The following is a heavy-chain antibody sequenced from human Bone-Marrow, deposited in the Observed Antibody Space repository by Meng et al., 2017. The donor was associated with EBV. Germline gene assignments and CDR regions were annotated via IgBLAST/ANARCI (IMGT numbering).Heavy chain of an antibody. CDR3: ARPPTGRGSYLDY. Sequence: QVPLPPGGAGLLKPSETLSLTCAVYGGSFSGYYWSWIRQPPGKGLEWIGEINHSGSTNYNPSLKSRVTISVDTSKNQFSLKLSSVTAADTAVYYCARPPTGRGSYLDYWGQGTLVTVSS. CDR1: GGSFSGYY. J-gene: IGHJ4*02. D-gene: IGHD3-16*01. V-gene: IGHV4-34*01. CDR2: INHSGST.